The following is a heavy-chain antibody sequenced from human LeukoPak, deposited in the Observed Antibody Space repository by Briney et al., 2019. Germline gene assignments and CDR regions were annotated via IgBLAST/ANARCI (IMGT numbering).Heavy chain of an antibody. V-gene: IGHV1-2*02. D-gene: IGHD2-2*01. J-gene: IGHJ4*02. CDR2: INPNSGGT. Sequence: ASVKVSCKASGYTFTGYYMHWVRQAPGQGLEWRGWINPNSGGTNYAQKFQGGVTMTRDTSISTAYMELSRLRSDDTAVYYCARGRRGYCSSTSCYFYWGQGTLVTVSS. CDR3: ARGRRGYCSSTSCYFY. CDR1: GYTFTGYY.